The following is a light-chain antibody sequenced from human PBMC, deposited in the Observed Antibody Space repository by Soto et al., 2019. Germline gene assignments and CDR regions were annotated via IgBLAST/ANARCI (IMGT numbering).Light chain of an antibody. CDR3: SSYAASNNFYFV. J-gene: IGLJ3*02. CDR1: SSDVGGYNY. CDR2: EVT. Sequence: QSVLTQPPSASGSPGQSVTISCTGTSSDVGGYNYVPWYQQYPGRAPKPMIYEVTKRPSGVPDRFSGSKSGNTASLTVSGLQAEDEADYYCSSYAASNNFYFVFGGGTKLTVL. V-gene: IGLV2-8*01.